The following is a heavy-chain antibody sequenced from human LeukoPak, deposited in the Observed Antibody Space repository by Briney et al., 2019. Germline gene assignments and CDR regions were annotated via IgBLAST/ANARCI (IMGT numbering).Heavy chain of an antibody. J-gene: IGHJ3*02. V-gene: IGHV4-59*08. D-gene: IGHD2-21*02. CDR1: GGSISSYY. CDR2: IYYSGST. CDR3: ARLNCCGGDSPAGPPNAFDI. Sequence: SETLSLTCTVSGGSISSYYWSWIRQPPGKGLEWIGYIYYSGSTNYNPSLKSRVTISVDTSKNQFSLKLSSVTAADTAVYYCARLNCCGGDSPAGPPNAFDIWGQGTMVTVSS.